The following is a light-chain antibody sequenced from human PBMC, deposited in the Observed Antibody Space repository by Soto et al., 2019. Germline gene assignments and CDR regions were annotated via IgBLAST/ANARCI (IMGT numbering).Light chain of an antibody. CDR2: DTS. V-gene: IGKV3-11*01. Sequence: EIVMTQSPATLSVSPGERATLSCRASQFLSSYLAWYQQKPGQPPRLLIYDTSNRAAGIPARFSGSRSGTDFTLTISSLEPEDFAVYFCHQRNKFGQGTRLEI. J-gene: IGKJ5*01. CDR3: HQRNK. CDR1: QFLSSY.